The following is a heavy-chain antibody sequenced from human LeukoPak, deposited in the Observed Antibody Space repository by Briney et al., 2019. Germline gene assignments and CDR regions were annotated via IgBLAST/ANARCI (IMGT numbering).Heavy chain of an antibody. V-gene: IGHV3-53*01. Sequence: GGSLRLFCAASAPTVGLTCMSWVRQAPGKGLEWVSFIFSGGNTSYADPVEGRLPILRDNSKNTGLLKIKSLKPETTAKYSCARRAGDYSHPYDYWGQGTLVTVSS. D-gene: IGHD3-22*01. CDR3: ARRAGDYSHPYDY. CDR2: IFSGGNT. CDR1: APTVGLTC. J-gene: IGHJ4*02.